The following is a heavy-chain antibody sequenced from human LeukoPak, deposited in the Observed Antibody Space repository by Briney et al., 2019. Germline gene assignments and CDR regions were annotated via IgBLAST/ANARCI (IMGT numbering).Heavy chain of an antibody. V-gene: IGHV3-48*02. J-gene: IGHJ4*02. Sequence: QPGRSLRLSCATSGFSFTYYPMDWVRQAPGKGLEWISNIRTTAEGAKYAYYADSVKGRVTISRDDGKNTLYLHMNSLRDDDTAVYYCATDQRYAFDYWGQGILVTVSS. CDR1: GFSFTYYP. CDR3: ATDQRYAFDY. D-gene: IGHD3-9*01. CDR2: IRTTAEGAKYA.